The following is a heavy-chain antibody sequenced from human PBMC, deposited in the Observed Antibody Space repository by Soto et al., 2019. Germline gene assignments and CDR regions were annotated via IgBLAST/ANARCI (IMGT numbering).Heavy chain of an antibody. Sequence: QVQLVESGGGVVQPGRSLRLSCVASGFTFSSSGMHWVRQAPGKGLDWVAYISFHGSEKHYADSVKGRFTISRDNSKNTLYLQMNGLRADNTAVYNSVKDRTLTTGLPDYWGQGTLVTVSA. CDR1: GFTFSSSG. CDR2: ISFHGSEK. V-gene: IGHV3-30*18. J-gene: IGHJ4*02. CDR3: VKDRTLTTGLPDY. D-gene: IGHD1-26*01.